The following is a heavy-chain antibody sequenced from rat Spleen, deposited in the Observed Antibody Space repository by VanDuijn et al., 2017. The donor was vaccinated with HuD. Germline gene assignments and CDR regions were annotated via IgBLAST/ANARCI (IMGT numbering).Heavy chain of an antibody. CDR1: GFTFTDYY. J-gene: IGHJ2*01. CDR2: ISSDGRRN. D-gene: IGHD1-1*01. V-gene: IGHV5-29*01. Sequence: EVQLVESDGGLVQPGRSLKLSCAASGFTFTDYYMAWVRQAPTKGLEWVATISSDGRRNYYRDSVKGRFTISRDNAKSTLYLQMNNLRSEDTATYYCVRHPDYSNYFDYWGQGVMVTVSS. CDR3: VRHPDYSNYFDY.